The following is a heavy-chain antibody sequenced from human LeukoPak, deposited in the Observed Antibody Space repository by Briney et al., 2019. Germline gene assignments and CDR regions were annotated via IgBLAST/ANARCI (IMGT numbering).Heavy chain of an antibody. V-gene: IGHV4-34*01. J-gene: IGHJ4*02. CDR2: INHSGST. CDR3: ARATVTLRDFDY. D-gene: IGHD4-17*01. Sequence: PSETLSLTCAVYGGSFSGYYWSWIRQPPGKGLEWIGEINHSGSTNYNPSLKSRVTISVDTSKNQFSLKLSSVTAADTAVYYCARATVTLRDFDYWGQGTLVTASS. CDR1: GGSFSGYY.